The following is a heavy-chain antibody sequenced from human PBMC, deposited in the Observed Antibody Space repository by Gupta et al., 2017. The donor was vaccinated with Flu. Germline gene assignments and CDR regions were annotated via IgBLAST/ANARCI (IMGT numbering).Heavy chain of an antibody. CDR3: TRDSTPIVGVFVFFDY. V-gene: IGHV3-49*04. D-gene: IGHD3-16*02. J-gene: IGHJ4*02. CDR2: IRSKAYGGTP. CDR1: GFTFGDYV. Sequence: EVQLVESGGGLVQPGRALRLSCTASGFTFGDYVMSWVRQAPGKGLEWVGFIRSKAYGGTPEYAASAKGRFPISRDDSKSIAYLQLNSLKTEDTVVYYCTRDSTPIVGVFVFFDYFGQGTLVTVSS.